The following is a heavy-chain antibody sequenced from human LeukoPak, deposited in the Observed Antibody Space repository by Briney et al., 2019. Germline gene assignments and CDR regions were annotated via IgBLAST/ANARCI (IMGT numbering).Heavy chain of an antibody. Sequence: PSETLSLTCTVSGGSISSYYWSWIRQPAGEGLEWIGRIYTSGSTNYNPSLKSRVTMSVDTSKNQFSLKLSSVTAADTAVYYCARDRKYYDFWSGYYTGLYYYMDVWGKGTTVTVSS. CDR1: GGSISSYY. D-gene: IGHD3-3*01. CDR2: IYTSGST. V-gene: IGHV4-4*07. CDR3: ARDRKYYDFWSGYYTGLYYYMDV. J-gene: IGHJ6*03.